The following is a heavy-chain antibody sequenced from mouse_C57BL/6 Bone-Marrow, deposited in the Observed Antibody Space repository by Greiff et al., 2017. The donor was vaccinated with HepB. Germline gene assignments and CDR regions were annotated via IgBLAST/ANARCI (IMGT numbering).Heavy chain of an antibody. Sequence: LVESGPELVKPGASVKISCKASGYAFSSSWMNWVKQRPGKGLEWIGRIYPGDGDTNYNGKFKGKATLTADKSSSTAYMQLSSLTSEDSAVYFCARSDHYGKGSDYWGQGTTLTVSS. V-gene: IGHV1-82*01. D-gene: IGHD1-1*01. CDR1: GYAFSSSW. CDR3: ARSDHYGKGSDY. CDR2: IYPGDGDT. J-gene: IGHJ2*01.